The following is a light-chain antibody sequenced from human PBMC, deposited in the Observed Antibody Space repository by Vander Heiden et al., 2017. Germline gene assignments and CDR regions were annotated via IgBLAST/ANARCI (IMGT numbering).Light chain of an antibody. Sequence: DVVMTQSPPSLPVTLGQPASISCRSSQSLVNSDGNTYLNWFQQRTGQSQRRLIDKSTSPDGGVPDICSGRWSGTDFTLKSSRVEAEYIVIYYCMQGTHCPWTFGQGTKVEIK. V-gene: IGKV2-30*01. CDR2: KST. CDR1: QSLVNSDGNTY. CDR3: MQGTHCPWT. J-gene: IGKJ1*01.